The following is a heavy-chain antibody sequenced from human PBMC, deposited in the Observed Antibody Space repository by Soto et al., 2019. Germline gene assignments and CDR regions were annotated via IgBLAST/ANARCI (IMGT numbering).Heavy chain of an antibody. CDR2: IYYSGST. CDR1: GGSISSSSYY. D-gene: IGHD2-15*01. J-gene: IGHJ5*02. V-gene: IGHV4-39*01. Sequence: QLQLQESGPGLVKPSETLSLTCTVSGGSISSSSYYWGWIRQPPGKGLEWIGSIYYSGSTYYNPSLKSRVTISVDTSKNQFSLKLSSVTAADTAVYYCARHVDVVVVAAINWFDPWGQGTLVTVSS. CDR3: ARHVDVVVVAAINWFDP.